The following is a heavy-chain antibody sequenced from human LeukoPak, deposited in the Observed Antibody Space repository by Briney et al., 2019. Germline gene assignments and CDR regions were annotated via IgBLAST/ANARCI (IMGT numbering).Heavy chain of an antibody. J-gene: IGHJ4*02. CDR3: ARDKEWELLMYYFDY. CDR2: INPNSGGT. V-gene: IGHV1-2*06. Sequence: ASVKVSCKASGYTFTGYYMRWVPQAPGQGLEWMGRINPNSGGTNYAQKFQGRVTLTSDTSISTAYMELSRLRSTDTAVYYCARDKEWELLMYYFDYWGQGTLVTVSS. CDR1: GYTFTGYY. D-gene: IGHD1-26*01.